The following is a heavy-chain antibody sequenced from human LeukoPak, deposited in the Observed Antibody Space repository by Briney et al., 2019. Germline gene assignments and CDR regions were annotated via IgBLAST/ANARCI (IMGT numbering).Heavy chain of an antibody. V-gene: IGHV1-2*02. CDR1: GYTFTGYY. J-gene: IGHJ3*02. CDR2: INPNSGGT. CDR3: AGYGSGSYQMAAFDI. D-gene: IGHD3-10*01. Sequence: GASVKVSCKASGYTFTGYYMHWVRQAPGQGLEWMGWINPNSGGTNYAQKFQGRVTMARDTSISTAYMELSRLRSDDTAVYYCAGYGSGSYQMAAFDIWGQGTMVTVSS.